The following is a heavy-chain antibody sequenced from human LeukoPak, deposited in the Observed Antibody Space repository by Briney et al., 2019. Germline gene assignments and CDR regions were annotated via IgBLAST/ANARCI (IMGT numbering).Heavy chain of an antibody. D-gene: IGHD3-10*01. CDR3: ARDLGGTMVRGFDY. J-gene: IGHJ4*02. CDR2: IIPILGIA. Sequence: ASVKVSFKASGGTFSSYAISWVRQAPGQGLEWMGRIIPILGIANYAQKFQGRVTITADKSTSTAYMELSSLRSEDTAVYYCARDLGGTMVRGFDYWGQGTLVTVSS. V-gene: IGHV1-69*04. CDR1: GGTFSSYA.